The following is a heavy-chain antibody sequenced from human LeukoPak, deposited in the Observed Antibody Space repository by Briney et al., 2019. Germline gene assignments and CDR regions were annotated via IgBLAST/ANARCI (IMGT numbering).Heavy chain of an antibody. J-gene: IGHJ6*04. CDR3: ARCEYSSSWYGYYYYGMDV. CDR2: IIPIFGTA. V-gene: IGHV1-69*01. D-gene: IGHD6-13*01. CDR1: GGTFSSYA. Sequence: ASVRVSCKASGGTFSSYAISWVRQAPGQGLEWMGGIIPIFGTANYAQKFQGRVTITADESTSAAYMELSSLRSEDTAVYYCARCEYSSSWYGYYYYGMDVWGKGTTVTVSS.